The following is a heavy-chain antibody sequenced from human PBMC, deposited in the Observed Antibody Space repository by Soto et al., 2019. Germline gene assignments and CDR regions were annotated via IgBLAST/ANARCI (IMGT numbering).Heavy chain of an antibody. J-gene: IGHJ4*02. Sequence: GGSLRLSCAASGFTFSSYAMSWVRQAPGKGLKWTSSISGSGTSTYYADSVKGRFTISRDNSKNTMYLQMNSLRAEDTALYFCAKENTPDYGDYVDYWGQGTLVTVSS. CDR3: AKENTPDYGDYVDY. CDR1: GFTFSSYA. CDR2: ISGSGTST. V-gene: IGHV3-23*01. D-gene: IGHD4-17*01.